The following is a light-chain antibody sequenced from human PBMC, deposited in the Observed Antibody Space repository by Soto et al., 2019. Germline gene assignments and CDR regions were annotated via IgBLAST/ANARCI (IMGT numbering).Light chain of an antibody. V-gene: IGLV2-11*01. J-gene: IGLJ3*02. Sequence: QAVVTQPRSVSGSPGQSVTISCTGTSSVVGGNNYVSWYQQHPGKAPKVMIYYVSERPSGVPDRFSGSQSGNTASLTISGLQAEDEADYYCGSYAGSYTWVFGGGTKLTVL. CDR2: YVS. CDR3: GSYAGSYTWV. CDR1: SSVVGGNNY.